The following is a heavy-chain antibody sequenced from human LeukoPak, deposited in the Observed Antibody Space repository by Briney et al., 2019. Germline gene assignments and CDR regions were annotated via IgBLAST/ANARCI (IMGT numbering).Heavy chain of an antibody. CDR2: ISFSGGST. CDR3: ARESSGSYILGDAFDI. CDR1: GFIFRTYG. Sequence: GGSLRLSCAASGFIFRTYGMSWVRQAPGKGLEWVSGISFSGGSTYYADSVKGRFTISRDNSKNTLYLQMNSLRAEDTAVYYCARESSGSYILGDAFDIWGQGTMVTVSS. D-gene: IGHD3-10*01. V-gene: IGHV3-23*01. J-gene: IGHJ3*02.